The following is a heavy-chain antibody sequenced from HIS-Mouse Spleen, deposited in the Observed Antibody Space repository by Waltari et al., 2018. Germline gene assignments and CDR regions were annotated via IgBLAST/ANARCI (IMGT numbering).Heavy chain of an antibody. V-gene: IGHV4-39*07. D-gene: IGHD6-13*01. J-gene: IGHJ2*01. CDR2: IYYSGST. CDR1: GGSIISISYY. CDR3: AREIPYSSSWYDWYFDL. Sequence: QLQLQESVPALVKPSETLSLTCTVSGGSIISISYYWGWIRQPPGKGLEWIGSIYYSGSTYYNPSLKSRVTISVDTSKNQFSLKLSSVTAADTAVYYCAREIPYSSSWYDWYFDLWGRGTLVTVSS.